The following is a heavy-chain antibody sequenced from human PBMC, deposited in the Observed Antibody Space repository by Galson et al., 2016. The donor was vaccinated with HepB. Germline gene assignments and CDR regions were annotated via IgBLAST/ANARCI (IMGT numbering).Heavy chain of an antibody. Sequence: SLRLSCAVSGLTFSEYWMTWVRQAPGKGLEWVSAISGSGGSTYYADSMKGRFTISRDNSKNTLYLQMNSLGAEDTAVYYCAKGVAGKGFDYWGQGTLVTVSS. J-gene: IGHJ4*02. CDR3: AKGVAGKGFDY. V-gene: IGHV3-23*01. CDR1: GLTFSEYW. D-gene: IGHD6-19*01. CDR2: ISGSGGST.